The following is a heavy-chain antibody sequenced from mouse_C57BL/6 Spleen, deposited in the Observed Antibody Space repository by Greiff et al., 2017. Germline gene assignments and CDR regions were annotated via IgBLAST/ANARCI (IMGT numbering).Heavy chain of an antibody. CDR3: GRNPYFAMDG. CDR1: GYAFSSYW. CDR2: IYPGDGDT. V-gene: IGHV1-80*01. Sequence: QVQLKQSGAELVKPGASVKISCKASGYAFSSYWMNWVKQRPGKGLEWIGQIYPGDGDTNYNGKFKGKATLTADKSSSTAYMQLSSLAYEDSAVYFCGRNPYFAMDGWGQGTSVTVS. J-gene: IGHJ4*01.